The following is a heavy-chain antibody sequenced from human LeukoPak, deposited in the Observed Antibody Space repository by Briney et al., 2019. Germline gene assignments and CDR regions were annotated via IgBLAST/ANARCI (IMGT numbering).Heavy chain of an antibody. CDR1: GYTFTGYY. CDR2: INPNSGGT. D-gene: IGHD3-10*01. CDR3: ASERFTMVRGVIDY. Sequence: ASVKVSCKASGYTFTGYYIHWVRQAPGQELEWMGSINPNSGGTNYAPKFQGRVTMTRDTSISTAYMELSRLRSDDTAVYYCASERFTMVRGVIDYWGQGTLVTVSS. V-gene: IGHV1-2*02. J-gene: IGHJ4*02.